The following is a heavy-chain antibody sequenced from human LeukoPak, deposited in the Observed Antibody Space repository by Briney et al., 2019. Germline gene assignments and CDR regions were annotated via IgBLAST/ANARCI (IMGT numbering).Heavy chain of an antibody. CDR3: ARDLNYYDSSGLASDAFDI. V-gene: IGHV3-20*01. CDR1: GFTFDDYG. J-gene: IGHJ3*02. CDR2: INWNGGST. D-gene: IGHD3-22*01. Sequence: GGSLTLSCAASGFTFDDYGMSWVRQAPGKGLEWVSGINWNGGSTGYADSVKGRFTISRDNAKNSLYLQMNSLRAEDTALYHCARDLNYYDSSGLASDAFDIWGQGTMVTVSS.